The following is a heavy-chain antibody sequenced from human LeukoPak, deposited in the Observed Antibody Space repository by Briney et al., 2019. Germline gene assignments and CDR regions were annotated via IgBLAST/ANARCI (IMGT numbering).Heavy chain of an antibody. CDR2: IQQDGSEK. CDR3: ARGWCPHCHGMGD. D-gene: IGHD2-8*02. CDR1: RFTLSSYW. V-gene: IGHV3-7*03. Sequence: GGSLRLSRTASRFTLSSYWMTWVRQAPGKGLEWVANIQQDGSEKYYVDSVRGRFTISRDNPENLLYLQMDSLRAEDTAVYFCARGWCPHCHGMGDWGKGTTVTVSS. J-gene: IGHJ6*04.